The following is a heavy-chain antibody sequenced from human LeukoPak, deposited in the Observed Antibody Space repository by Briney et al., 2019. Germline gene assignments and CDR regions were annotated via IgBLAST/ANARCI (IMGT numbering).Heavy chain of an antibody. CDR1: GGSFSGYY. V-gene: IGHV4-34*01. CDR2: INHSGST. J-gene: IGHJ4*02. Sequence: SETLSLTCAVYGGSFSGYYWSWIRQPPGKGLEWIGEINHSGSTNYNPSLKSRVTISVDTSKNQFSLKLSSVTVADTAVYYCARIDILTGYSNDYWGQGTLVTVSS. CDR3: ARIDILTGYSNDY. D-gene: IGHD3-9*01.